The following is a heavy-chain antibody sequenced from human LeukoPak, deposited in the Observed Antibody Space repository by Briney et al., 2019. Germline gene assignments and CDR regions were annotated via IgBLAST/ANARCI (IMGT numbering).Heavy chain of an antibody. CDR3: ARDAGVSDDAFDI. CDR1: GFTFSGSA. V-gene: IGHV3-73*01. Sequence: GSLKLSCAASGFTFSGSAMHWVRQASGKGLEWVGRIRSKANSYATAYAASVKGRFTISRDDSKNTAYLQMNSLKTEDTAVYYCARDAGVSDDAFDIWGQGTMVTVSS. J-gene: IGHJ3*02. CDR2: IRSKANSYAT.